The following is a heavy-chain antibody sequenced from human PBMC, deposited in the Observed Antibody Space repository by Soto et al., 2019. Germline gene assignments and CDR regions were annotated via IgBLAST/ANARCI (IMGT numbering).Heavy chain of an antibody. J-gene: IGHJ6*02. CDR1: GDSVSSNSAA. Sequence: SQTLSLTCAISGDSVSSNSAAWNWIRQSPSRGHEWLGRTFYRSKWYNDYAVSVNSRITINPDTSKNQFSLQLNSVTPEDTAVYYCARASSRVATIIYFHYYVMDVWGQGTTVTVSS. CDR2: TFYRSKWYN. CDR3: ARASSRVATIIYFHYYVMDV. D-gene: IGHD5-12*01. V-gene: IGHV6-1*01.